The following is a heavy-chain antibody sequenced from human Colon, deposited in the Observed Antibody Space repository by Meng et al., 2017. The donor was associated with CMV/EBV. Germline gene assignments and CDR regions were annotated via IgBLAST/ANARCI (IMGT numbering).Heavy chain of an antibody. J-gene: IGHJ6*02. CDR1: VYTFTGYY. CDR3: ARDQTIFGVVIEYYYGMDV. D-gene: IGHD3-3*01. Sequence: ASVPVSCLASVYTFTGYYMHWVRQAPGQGLEWMGWINPNSGGTNYAQKFQGRVTMTRDTSISTAYMELSRLRSDDTAVYYCARDQTIFGVVIEYYYGMDVWGQGATVTVSS. CDR2: INPNSGGT. V-gene: IGHV1-2*02.